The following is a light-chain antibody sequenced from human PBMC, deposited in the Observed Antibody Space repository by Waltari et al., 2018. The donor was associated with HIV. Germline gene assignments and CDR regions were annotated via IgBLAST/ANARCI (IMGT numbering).Light chain of an antibody. CDR3: QQYETVPFT. V-gene: IGKV4-1*01. J-gene: IGKJ3*01. CDR1: RSVVSSSNNQNY. Sequence: DIVMTQSPESLTMSPGERATINCKTSRSVVSSSNNQNYLAWYQHKVGQSPKLLIYWSSTRAPGVAERFSGGGSGTDFTLTIRGLQADDEAVYYCQQYETVPFTFGPGTTV. CDR2: WSS.